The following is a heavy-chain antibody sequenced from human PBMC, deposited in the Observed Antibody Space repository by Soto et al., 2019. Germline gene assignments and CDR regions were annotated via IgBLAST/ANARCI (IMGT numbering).Heavy chain of an antibody. Sequence: ASVKVSCKASGYTFTSYGISWVRQAPGQGLEWMGWISAYNGNTNYAQKLQGRVTMTTDTSTNTAYMELRSLRSDDTAVYYCARVYCSGGSCYLGFGWYYYYMDVWGKGTTVTVSS. CDR2: ISAYNGNT. CDR3: ARVYCSGGSCYLGFGWYYYYMDV. D-gene: IGHD2-15*01. J-gene: IGHJ6*03. CDR1: GYTFTSYG. V-gene: IGHV1-18*01.